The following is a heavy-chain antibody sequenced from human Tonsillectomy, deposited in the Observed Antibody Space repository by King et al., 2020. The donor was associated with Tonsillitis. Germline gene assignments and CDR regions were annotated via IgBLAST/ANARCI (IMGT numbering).Heavy chain of an antibody. D-gene: IGHD1-7*01. CDR1: GLTFSDYE. J-gene: IGHJ4*02. CDR3: ASGTTPPFDY. V-gene: IGHV3-48*03. CDR2: ISGSGATI. Sequence: VQLVESGGGLVQPGGSLRISCAASGLTFSDYEMNWVRQAPGKGLEWISYISGSGATIHSADSVKGRFTISRVNAKNSVYLQMNSLRAEDTAIYFCASGTTPPFDYLGQGTLVTVSS.